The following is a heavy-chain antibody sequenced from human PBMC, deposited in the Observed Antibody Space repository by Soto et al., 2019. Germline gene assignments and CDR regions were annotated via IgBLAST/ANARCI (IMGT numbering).Heavy chain of an antibody. CDR1: GYTFTSYY. V-gene: IGHV1-46*01. D-gene: IGHD3-16*01. CDR2: INPSGGST. CDR3: ARGGGFDP. Sequence: QVQLVQSGAEVKKPGASVKVSCKASGYTFTSYYMHWVRQAPGQGLEWMGIINPSGGSTSYAQKSQGRVTVPRDTATSTVAMGWGSQSSEDRPVYYCARGGGFDPWGQGTLVTVSS. J-gene: IGHJ5*02.